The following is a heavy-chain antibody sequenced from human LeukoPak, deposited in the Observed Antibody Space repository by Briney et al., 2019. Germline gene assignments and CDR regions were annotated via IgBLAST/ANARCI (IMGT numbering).Heavy chain of an antibody. J-gene: IGHJ4*02. V-gene: IGHV3-53*01. Sequence: GGSLRLSCAASGFTVSSNYMSWVRQAPGKGLEWVSVIYSGGSTYYADSVKGRFTISRDNSKNTLYLQMNSLRAEDTAVYYCARDLTVGATDYWGQGTLVTVSS. CDR2: IYSGGST. D-gene: IGHD1-26*01. CDR1: GFTVSSNY. CDR3: ARDLTVGATDY.